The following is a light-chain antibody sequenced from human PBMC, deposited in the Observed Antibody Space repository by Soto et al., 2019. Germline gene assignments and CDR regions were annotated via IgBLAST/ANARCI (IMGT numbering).Light chain of an antibody. J-gene: IGKJ5*01. CDR1: QSVSSY. CDR3: QQRS. Sequence: EIVLTQSPATLSLSPGERATLSCRASQSVSSYLAWYQQKPGQAPRLLIYDASNRATGIPARFSGSGSGTDFTLTISSLEPEDFAVYYCQQRSFGQGTRLESK. V-gene: IGKV3-11*01. CDR2: DAS.